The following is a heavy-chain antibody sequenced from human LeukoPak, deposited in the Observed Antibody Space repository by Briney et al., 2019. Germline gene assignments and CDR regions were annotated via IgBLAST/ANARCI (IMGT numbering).Heavy chain of an antibody. CDR3: ATNGDYPFDS. Sequence: PGGSLRLSCAASGFTFSGYSLNWVRQAPGKGLEWVSYITRNSKTIYYADSVKGRFTISRDNAKKLLFLQMNSLRTEDTAVYYCATNGDYPFDSWGQGTLVTVSS. V-gene: IGHV3-48*01. D-gene: IGHD4-17*01. CDR1: GFTFSGYS. J-gene: IGHJ4*02. CDR2: ITRNSKTI.